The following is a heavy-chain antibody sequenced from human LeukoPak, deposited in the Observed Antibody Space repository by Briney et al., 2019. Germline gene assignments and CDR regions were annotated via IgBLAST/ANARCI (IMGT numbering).Heavy chain of an antibody. CDR1: GGSISSGDYY. J-gene: IGHJ5*02. V-gene: IGHV4-30-4*08. Sequence: SQTLSLTCTVSGGSISSGDYYWSWIRHPPGKGLELGGYIYYSGSTSYNPSLKRRVTRSVDTSKNQFSLKLSSVTAADTAVDYCARNKGRLQPWGQGTLVTVSS. D-gene: IGHD4-11*01. CDR3: ARNKGRLQP. CDR2: IYYSGST.